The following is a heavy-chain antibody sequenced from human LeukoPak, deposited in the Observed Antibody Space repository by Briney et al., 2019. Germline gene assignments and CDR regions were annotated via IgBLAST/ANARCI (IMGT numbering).Heavy chain of an antibody. Sequence: SVKVSCKASGGTFSSYAISWVRQAPGQGLEWMGGIIPIFGTANYAQKFQGRVTITTDESTSTACMELSSLRSEDTAVYYCARLNYDFSFGYYYYYYMDVWGKGTTVTVSS. V-gene: IGHV1-69*05. J-gene: IGHJ6*03. CDR1: GGTFSSYA. D-gene: IGHD3-3*01. CDR2: IIPIFGTA. CDR3: ARLNYDFSFGYYYYYYMDV.